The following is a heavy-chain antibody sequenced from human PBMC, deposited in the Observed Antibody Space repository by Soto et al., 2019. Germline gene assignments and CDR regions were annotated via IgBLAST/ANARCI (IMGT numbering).Heavy chain of an antibody. CDR1: GGSISIYY. Sequence: ESXSLTWPDSGGSISIYYWSCIRQPSGKGLEWIGRIYTSGSTNYNPSLKSRVTMSVDTSKNQFSLKLSSVTAADTAVYYCARVGGGHRTYYYGMDVWGQGTTVTVSS. V-gene: IGHV4-4*07. D-gene: IGHD3-16*01. CDR2: IYTSGST. CDR3: ARVGGGHRTYYYGMDV. J-gene: IGHJ6*02.